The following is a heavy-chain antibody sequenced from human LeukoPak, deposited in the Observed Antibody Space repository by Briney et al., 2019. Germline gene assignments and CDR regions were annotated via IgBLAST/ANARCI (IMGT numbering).Heavy chain of an antibody. CDR3: ARGEQQLVWRVSKYFQH. CDR2: INHSGST. J-gene: IGHJ1*01. V-gene: IGHV4-34*01. CDR1: GGSFSGYY. Sequence: SETLSLTCAVYGGSFSGYYWSWIRQPPGKRLEWIGEINHSGSTNYNPSLKSRVTISVDTSKNQFSLKLSSVTAADTAVYYCARGEQQLVWRVSKYFQHWGQGTLVTVSS. D-gene: IGHD6-13*01.